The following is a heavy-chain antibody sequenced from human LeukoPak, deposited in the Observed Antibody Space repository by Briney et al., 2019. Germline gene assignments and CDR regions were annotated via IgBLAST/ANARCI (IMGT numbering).Heavy chain of an antibody. CDR2: ISGSGGST. CDR3: AKDRDTFGIFGVAPFDP. J-gene: IGHJ5*02. V-gene: IGHV3-23*01. Sequence: GGSLRLSCAASGFTFSSYAMSWVRQAPGKGLEWVSAISGSGGSTYYADSVKGRFTISRDNSKNTLYLQMNSLRAEDTAVYYCAKDRDTFGIFGVAPFDPWGQGTLVTVSS. CDR1: GFTFSSYA. D-gene: IGHD3-3*01.